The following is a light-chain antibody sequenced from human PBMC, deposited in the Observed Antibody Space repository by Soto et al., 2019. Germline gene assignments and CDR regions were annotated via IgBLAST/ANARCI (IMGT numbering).Light chain of an antibody. CDR1: QSVSSNF. V-gene: IGKV3-20*01. CDR2: GSS. J-gene: IGKJ5*01. CDR3: QQYGSSPPIT. Sequence: EIVLTQSPGTLSLSPGETATLSCRASQSVSSNFLAWYQQKPGQAPRLLIYGSSYRATGIPDRFSGSGSGTDFSLTISRLEPEDFAVYYCQQYGSSPPITFGQGTRLEIK.